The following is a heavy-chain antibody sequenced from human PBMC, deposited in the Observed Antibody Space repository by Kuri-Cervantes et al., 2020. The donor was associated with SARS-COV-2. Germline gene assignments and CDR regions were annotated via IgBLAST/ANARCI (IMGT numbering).Heavy chain of an antibody. V-gene: IGHV4-38-2*01. D-gene: IGHD1-14*01. Sequence: SETLSLTCAVSGYSISSGYYWGWVRQPPGKGLEWIGSIYHSGSTYYNPSLKSRVTISVDTSKNQFSLKLSSVTAADTAVYYCASLSETTRALLPTGGYWGQGTLVTVSS. CDR1: GYSISSGYY. CDR2: IYHSGST. J-gene: IGHJ4*02. CDR3: ASLSETTRALLPTGGY.